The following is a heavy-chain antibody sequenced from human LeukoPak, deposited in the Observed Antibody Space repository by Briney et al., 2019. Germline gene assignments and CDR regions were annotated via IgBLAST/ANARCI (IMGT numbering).Heavy chain of an antibody. Sequence: GGSLRLSCAASGFTVSSNYMSWVRQAPGKGLEWVSVIYAGGSTYYTDSVQGRLTIFRDISKNTLYLQMYSLRAEDTAVYYCARGRAHFDYWGQGTLVTVSS. V-gene: IGHV3-66*01. CDR3: ARGRAHFDY. CDR2: IYAGGST. CDR1: GFTVSSNY. J-gene: IGHJ4*02.